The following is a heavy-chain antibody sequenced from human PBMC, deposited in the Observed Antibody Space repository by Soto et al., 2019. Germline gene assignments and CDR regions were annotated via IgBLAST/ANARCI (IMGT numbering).Heavy chain of an antibody. D-gene: IGHD3-3*01. CDR2: TIPMFGTT. J-gene: IGHJ6*02. CDR1: GGTFNNYG. V-gene: IGHV1-69*06. CDR3: ARGAITVFGVVVGSMDV. Sequence: QEQLVQSGAEVKKPGSSLKVSCKATGGTFNNYGISWVRQAPGQGLEWMGGTIPMFGTTEYAQKFQGRVTITADKSTRTVYMELTSLKFEDTAVYFWARGAITVFGVVVGSMDVWGQGTKVTVSS.